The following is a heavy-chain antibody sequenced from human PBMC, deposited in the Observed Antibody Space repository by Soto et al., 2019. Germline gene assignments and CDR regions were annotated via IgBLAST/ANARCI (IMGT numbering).Heavy chain of an antibody. J-gene: IGHJ5*02. CDR2: FYSSGSI. Sequence: SETLSLTCTVSGSSINSSGYYWGWIRQPPGKGLEWIGSFYSSGSIIYNPSLKSRVSISGDTSRNQFPMTLTSVTAADTALYYCARMYSSGSGWFHPWGQGTLVTVSS. CDR3: ARMYSSGSGWFHP. V-gene: IGHV4-39*06. CDR1: GSSINSSGYY. D-gene: IGHD3-22*01.